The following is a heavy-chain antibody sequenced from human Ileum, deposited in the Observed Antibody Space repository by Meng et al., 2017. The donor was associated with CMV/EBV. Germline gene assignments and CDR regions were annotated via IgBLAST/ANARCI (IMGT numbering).Heavy chain of an antibody. J-gene: IGHJ4*02. CDR3: ARVRYSFGHGGD. CDR2: IYYSGDT. CDR1: GASISRADYY. Sequence: GRRQESGPGLAKPSQPLPLTCTVPGASISRADYYWGWIRQPPGRGLEWIGYIYYSGDTYYSPSLRSRLAISLDSSRSQFSLTLDSVTAADTAVYYCARVRYSFGHGGDWGQGTLVTVSS. D-gene: IGHD5-18*01. V-gene: IGHV4-30-4*08.